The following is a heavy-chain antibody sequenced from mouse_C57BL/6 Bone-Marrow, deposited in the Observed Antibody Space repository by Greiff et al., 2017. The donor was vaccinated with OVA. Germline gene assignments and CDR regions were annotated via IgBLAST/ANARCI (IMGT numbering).Heavy chain of an antibody. Sequence: VQLVESGAELARPGASVKLSCKASGYTFTSYGISWVKQRTGQGLEWIGEIYPRSGNTYYNEKFKGKATLTADKSSSTAYMELRSLTSEDSAVYFCAAGGGTWFAYWGQGTLVTVSA. CDR2: IYPRSGNT. J-gene: IGHJ3*01. CDR3: AAGGGTWFAY. V-gene: IGHV1-81*01. CDR1: GYTFTSYG.